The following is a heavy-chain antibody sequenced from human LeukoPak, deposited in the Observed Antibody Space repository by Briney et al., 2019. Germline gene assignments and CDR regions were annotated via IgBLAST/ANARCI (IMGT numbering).Heavy chain of an antibody. CDR1: GGSISSYY. CDR2: IYYSGST. CDR3: ARSLLWFGELSPHNWFDP. J-gene: IGHJ5*02. Sequence: PSETLSLTCTVSGGSISSYYWSWIRQPPGKGLEWIGYIYYSGSTNYNPSLKSRVTISVDTSKNQFSLKLSAVTAADTAVYYCARSLLWFGELSPHNWFDPWGQGTLVTVSS. V-gene: IGHV4-59*08. D-gene: IGHD3-10*01.